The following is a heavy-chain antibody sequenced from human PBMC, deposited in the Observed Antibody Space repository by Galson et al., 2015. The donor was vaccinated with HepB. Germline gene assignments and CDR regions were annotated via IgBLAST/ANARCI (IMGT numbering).Heavy chain of an antibody. V-gene: IGHV3-23*01. Sequence: SLRLSCAASGFTFSYYAMTWVRQASGKGLEWVSSISGGGETTYYADSVKGRFTVSRDNAKKTLYLRTNSLRAEDTAVYYCAKGDVWGSAARNYGMDVWGQGTTVTVSS. CDR1: GFTFSYYA. CDR3: AKGDVWGSAARNYGMDV. D-gene: IGHD3-16*01. J-gene: IGHJ6*02. CDR2: ISGGGETT.